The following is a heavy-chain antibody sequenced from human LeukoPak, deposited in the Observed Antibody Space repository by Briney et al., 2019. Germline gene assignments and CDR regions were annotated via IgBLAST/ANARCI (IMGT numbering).Heavy chain of an antibody. V-gene: IGHV3-33*01. CDR2: IWYDGSNK. D-gene: IGHD5-18*01. Sequence: GGSLRLSCAASGFTFSSYGMHWVRQAPGKGLEWVAVIWYDGSNKYYADSVKGRFTISRDNSKNTLYLQMGSLRAEDMAVYYCARVRGYSYGSSDYWGQGTLVTVSS. CDR1: GFTFSSYG. CDR3: ARVRGYSYGSSDY. J-gene: IGHJ4*02.